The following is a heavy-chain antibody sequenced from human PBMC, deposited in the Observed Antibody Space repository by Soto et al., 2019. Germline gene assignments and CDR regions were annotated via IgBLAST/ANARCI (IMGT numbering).Heavy chain of an antibody. D-gene: IGHD6-6*01. V-gene: IGHV1-69*13. Sequence: ASVKVSCKASGGTFANFIMNWVRQTPGQGLEWMGGIVPMFGTATYAERFKGRVTISATESTSTAYMELTSLRSEDTAVYYCARNGTYSSSLSQYSGMDVWGQGTTVTVSS. CDR2: IVPMFGTA. J-gene: IGHJ6*02. CDR1: GGTFANFI. CDR3: ARNGTYSSSLSQYSGMDV.